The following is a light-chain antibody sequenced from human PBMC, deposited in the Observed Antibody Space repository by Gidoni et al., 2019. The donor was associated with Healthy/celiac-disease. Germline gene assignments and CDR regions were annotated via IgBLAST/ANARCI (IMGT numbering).Light chain of an antibody. CDR2: WAS. V-gene: IGKV4-1*01. CDR1: QSVLYSSNNNIY. CDR3: QQYYSTPLT. J-gene: IGKJ4*01. Sequence: DIVMNHSPDSLAVSLGERATINCKSSQSVLYSSNNNIYLAWYQQKPGQPPKLLIYWASTRESGVPDRFSGSGSGTDFTLTISRLQAEDVAVYYCQQYYSTPLTFGGGTKVEIK.